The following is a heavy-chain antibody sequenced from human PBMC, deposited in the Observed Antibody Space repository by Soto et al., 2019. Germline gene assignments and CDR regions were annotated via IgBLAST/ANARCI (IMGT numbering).Heavy chain of an antibody. CDR1: GFTFDDHG. D-gene: IGHD6-19*01. CDR3: ARDGGVVVAVDAFDV. Sequence: EVQLVESGGGVVRPGGSLRLSCAASGFTFDDHGMTWVRQAPGKGLEWVSGITWNGATTGYADSVKDRFTISRDNAKNSLYLQMNSLRVEDAALYYCARDGGVVVAVDAFDVWGQGTMVTVSS. CDR2: ITWNGATT. J-gene: IGHJ3*01. V-gene: IGHV3-20*04.